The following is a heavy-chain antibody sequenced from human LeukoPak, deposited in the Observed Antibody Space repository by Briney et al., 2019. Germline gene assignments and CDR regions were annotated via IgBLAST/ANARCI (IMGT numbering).Heavy chain of an antibody. D-gene: IGHD3-22*01. V-gene: IGHV3-7*01. Sequence: LGGSLGLSCAASGFRLSDYWMTWVRQAPGKGLECVGNIKFDGSEIYYLDSVRGRFSISRDNAKNSLYLQINSLRVEDTGVYYCTRDLNHDSSGWGQGTLVTVPS. J-gene: IGHJ4*02. CDR2: IKFDGSEI. CDR3: TRDLNHDSSG. CDR1: GFRLSDYW.